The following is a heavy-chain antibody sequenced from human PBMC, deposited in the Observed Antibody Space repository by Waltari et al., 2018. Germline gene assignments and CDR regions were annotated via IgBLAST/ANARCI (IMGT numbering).Heavy chain of an antibody. Sequence: QVQLQQWGAGLLKPSETLSLTCAVYGGSFSGYYWSWIRQPPGKGLEWVSYISSSGSTIYYADSVKGRFTISRDNAKNSLYLQMNSLRAEDTAVYYCATHSGDCSGGSCYGAFDIWGQGTMVTVSS. D-gene: IGHD2-15*01. CDR3: ATHSGDCSGGSCYGAFDI. CDR2: ISSSGSTI. V-gene: IGHV3-11*04. J-gene: IGHJ3*02. CDR1: GGSFSGYY.